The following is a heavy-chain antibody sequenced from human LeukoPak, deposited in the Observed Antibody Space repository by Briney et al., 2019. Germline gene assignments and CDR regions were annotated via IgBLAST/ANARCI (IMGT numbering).Heavy chain of an antibody. Sequence: ASVKVSCKASGGTFSGYAISWVRQAPGQGLEWMGGIIPIFGTVNYAQKFQGRVTITTDESTSTAYMELSSLRSEDTAVYYCARGRDGYQETEGAFDIWGQGTMVTVSS. CDR2: IIPIFGTV. V-gene: IGHV1-69*05. CDR1: GGTFSGYA. J-gene: IGHJ3*02. D-gene: IGHD5-24*01. CDR3: ARGRDGYQETEGAFDI.